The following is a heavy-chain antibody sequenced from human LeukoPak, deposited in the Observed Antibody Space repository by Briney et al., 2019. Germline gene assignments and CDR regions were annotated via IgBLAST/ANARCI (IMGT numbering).Heavy chain of an antibody. J-gene: IGHJ4*02. D-gene: IGHD5-18*01. V-gene: IGHV3-21*01. Sequence: GGSLRLSCAGSGFTFSSYGMSWVRQTPGKGLEWVSSISSSNGYIYYADSVKGRFTISRDNAKNSLYLQMNSLRAEDTAVYYCAREGTAVATNFDYWGQGTLVTVSS. CDR2: ISSSNGYI. CDR3: AREGTAVATNFDY. CDR1: GFTFSSYG.